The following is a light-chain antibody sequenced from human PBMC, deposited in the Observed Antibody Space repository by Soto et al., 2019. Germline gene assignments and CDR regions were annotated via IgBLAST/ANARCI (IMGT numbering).Light chain of an antibody. CDR2: DAS. CDR1: QSVSTY. V-gene: IGKV3-11*01. Sequence: EIVLTQSPATLSMSPGERATLSCRASQSVSTYLAWYQQKPGPAPRLLIFDASNRASGIPSRFSGSGSGTNFALTISRLEPEDFPVYFCQQRSHWPPLTFGGGTKVEIK. CDR3: QQRSHWPPLT. J-gene: IGKJ4*01.